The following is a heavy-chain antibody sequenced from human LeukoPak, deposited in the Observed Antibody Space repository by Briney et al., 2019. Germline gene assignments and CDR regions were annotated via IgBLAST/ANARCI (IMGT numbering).Heavy chain of an antibody. Sequence: ASVKVSCKASGYTFTSYDINWVRQATGQGLEWMGWMNPNSGNTGYAQKFQGRVTMTRSTSISTAYMELSSLRSEDTAVYYCARVSCSGGSCYQGYWGQGTLVTVSS. CDR1: GYTFTSYD. CDR2: MNPNSGNT. J-gene: IGHJ4*02. CDR3: ARVSCSGGSCYQGY. D-gene: IGHD2-15*01. V-gene: IGHV1-8*01.